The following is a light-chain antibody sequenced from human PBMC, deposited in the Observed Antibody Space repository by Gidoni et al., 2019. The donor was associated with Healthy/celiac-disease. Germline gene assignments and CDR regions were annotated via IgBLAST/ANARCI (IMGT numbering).Light chain of an antibody. V-gene: IGKV4-1*01. J-gene: IGKJ3*01. Sequence: DIVITQSPDSLAVSLGERATINCKSSQSVLYSSNNKNYLAWYQQKPGQPPKLLIYCASTRESGVPDRFSGSGSGTDFTLTISSLQAEDVAVYYCQQYYSTPFTFGPGTKVDIK. CDR3: QQYYSTPFT. CDR1: QSVLYSSNNKNY. CDR2: CAS.